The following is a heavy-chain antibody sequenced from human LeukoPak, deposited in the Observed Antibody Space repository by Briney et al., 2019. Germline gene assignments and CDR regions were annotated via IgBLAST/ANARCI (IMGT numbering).Heavy chain of an antibody. CDR3: AKDGYDILTGYSDY. D-gene: IGHD3-9*01. J-gene: IGHJ4*02. CDR2: ISYDGSNK. CDR1: GFTFSSYG. V-gene: IGHV3-30*18. Sequence: PGRSLRLSCAASGFTFSSYGMHWVRQALGKGLEWVAVISYDGSNKYYADSVKGRFTISRDNSKNTLYLQMNSLRAEDTAVYYCAKDGYDILTGYSDYWGQGTLVTVSS.